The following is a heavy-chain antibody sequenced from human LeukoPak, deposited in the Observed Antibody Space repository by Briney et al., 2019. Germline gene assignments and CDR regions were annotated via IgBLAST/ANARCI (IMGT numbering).Heavy chain of an antibody. Sequence: GGSLRLSCAASGFIFSSYGMHWVRQAPGKGLEWAAVIWSDGSSKYYSDSVKGRVTISRDNSKNTVYLQMNSLRAEDTAMYYCAREGGRVGAPLDYWGQGTLVTVSS. J-gene: IGHJ4*02. D-gene: IGHD1-26*01. CDR3: AREGGRVGAPLDY. V-gene: IGHV3-33*08. CDR2: IWSDGSSK. CDR1: GFIFSSYG.